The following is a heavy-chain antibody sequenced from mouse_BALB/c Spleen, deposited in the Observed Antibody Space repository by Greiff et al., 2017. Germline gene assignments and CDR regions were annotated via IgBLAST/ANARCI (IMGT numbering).Heavy chain of an antibody. J-gene: IGHJ3*01. CDR2: INPGSGGT. CDR3: AVTGSWFAY. D-gene: IGHD4-1*01. V-gene: IGHV1-54*01. Sequence: QVQLQQSGAELVRPGTSVKVSCKASGYAFTNYLIEWVKQRPGQGLEWIGVINPGSGGTNYNEKFKGKATLTADKSSSTAYMQLSSLTSDDSAVYFCAVTGSWFAYWGQGTLVTVSA. CDR1: GYAFTNYL.